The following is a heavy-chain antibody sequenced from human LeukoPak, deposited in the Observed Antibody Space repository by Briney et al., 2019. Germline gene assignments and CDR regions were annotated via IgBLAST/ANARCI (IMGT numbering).Heavy chain of an antibody. CDR1: GGSFSGYY. Sequence: SETLSLTCAVYGGSFSGYYWSWIRQPPGKGLEWIGEINHSGSTNYNPSLKSRVTISIDTSKTHFSLKLNSVTAADTAVYYCARLPTHWGQGILVTVAS. CDR2: INHSGST. J-gene: IGHJ4*02. V-gene: IGHV4-34*01. D-gene: IGHD4-17*01. CDR3: ARLPTH.